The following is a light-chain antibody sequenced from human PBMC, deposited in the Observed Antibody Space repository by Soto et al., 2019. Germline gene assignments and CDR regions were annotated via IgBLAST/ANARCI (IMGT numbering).Light chain of an antibody. CDR3: QQYNSYPWN. CDR2: DAS. CDR1: ESVGSR. Sequence: EIVVTQSPATLSASVGDRATLSCRASESVGSRLAWFHQKPGQAPKLLIYDASTLATGVPARIRGTGSGTEFTLTISSLQSDDIAVYYCQQYNSYPWNFGQGTQV. V-gene: IGKV3-15*01. J-gene: IGKJ1*01.